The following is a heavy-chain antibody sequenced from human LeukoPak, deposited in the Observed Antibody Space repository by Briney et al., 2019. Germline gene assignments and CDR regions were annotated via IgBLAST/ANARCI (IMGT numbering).Heavy chain of an antibody. D-gene: IGHD4-17*01. Sequence: PGGSLRLSCAASGFTFSSYWMHWVRQAPGKGLVWVSRINSDGSSTSYADSVKGRFTISRDNAKNSLYLQMNSLRAEDTAVYYCARPQTTVTTRGRASDDAFDIWGQGTMVTVSS. CDR1: GFTFSSYW. CDR3: ARPQTTVTTRGRASDDAFDI. CDR2: INSDGSST. V-gene: IGHV3-74*01. J-gene: IGHJ3*02.